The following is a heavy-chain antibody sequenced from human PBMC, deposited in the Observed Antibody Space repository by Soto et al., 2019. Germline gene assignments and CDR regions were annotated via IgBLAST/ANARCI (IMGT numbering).Heavy chain of an antibody. V-gene: IGHV3-23*01. CDR1: GFIFSNHA. J-gene: IGHJ4*02. CDR2: ISAGGNLI. D-gene: IGHD6-13*01. CDR3: AKRQGIGAAAKNFDF. Sequence: GGSLRLSCAASGFIFSNHAMSWVRQVPGKGLEWVSGISAGGNLIYYADSVRGRFTMSRDNSKNMLYLQMNSLRAEDTAVYFCAKRQGIGAAAKNFDFWGQGARVTVSA.